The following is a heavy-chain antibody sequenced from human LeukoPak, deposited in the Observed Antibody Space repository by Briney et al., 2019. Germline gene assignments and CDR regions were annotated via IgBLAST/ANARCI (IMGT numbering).Heavy chain of an antibody. Sequence: GGSLRLSCAASGFTFRSCGMSWVRQAPGKGLEWVSSISGNGVRTYYTDSVRGRFTISRDNSKNTIYLQLNGLRAEDTARYFCAKDMGRIMIRAPRDAFDFWGQGTMVSVSS. D-gene: IGHD3-16*01. V-gene: IGHV3-23*01. CDR3: AKDMGRIMIRAPRDAFDF. CDR2: ISGNGVRT. CDR1: GFTFRSCG. J-gene: IGHJ3*01.